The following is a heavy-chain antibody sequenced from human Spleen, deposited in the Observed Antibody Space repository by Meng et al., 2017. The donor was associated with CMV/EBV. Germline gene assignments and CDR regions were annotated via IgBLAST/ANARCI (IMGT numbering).Heavy chain of an antibody. CDR2: INSDDNST. V-gene: IGHV3-74*01. CDR3: ARNSGWDPPDY. D-gene: IGHD6-19*01. J-gene: IGHJ4*02. Sequence: GGSLRLSCAASGFAFSSYWMHWVRQAPGKGLVWVSRINSDDNSTRYADSVKGRFTASRDNAKNTLYLQMNSLRAEDTAVYYCARNSGWDPPDYWGQGTLVTVSS. CDR1: GFAFSSYW.